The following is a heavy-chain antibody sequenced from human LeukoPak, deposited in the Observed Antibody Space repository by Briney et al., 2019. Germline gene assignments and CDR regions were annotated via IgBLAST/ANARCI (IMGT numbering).Heavy chain of an antibody. D-gene: IGHD6-19*01. CDR1: GYSISSGYY. Sequence: SETLSLTCTVSGYSISSGYYWDWIRQPPGKGLEWIGSIYHSGSTYYNPSLKSRVTISLDTSKNQFSLKLSSVTAADTAVYYCASIAVAGTGYWGQGTLVTVSS. V-gene: IGHV4-38-2*02. CDR3: ASIAVAGTGY. CDR2: IYHSGST. J-gene: IGHJ4*02.